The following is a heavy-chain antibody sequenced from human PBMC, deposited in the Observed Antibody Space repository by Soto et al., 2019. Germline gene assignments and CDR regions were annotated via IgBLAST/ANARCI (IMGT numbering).Heavy chain of an antibody. D-gene: IGHD6-6*01. Sequence: QVQLQQWGAGLLKPSETLSLTCGVSGGSFTGYYWSWIRQSPGKGLEWIGENNQFGRTTYNPSLKSRVTISVDTSKHHFSLKLTSVTAADTATYYCARLKTEYTSPGWWFDTWGQGTLVIVSP. V-gene: IGHV4-34*01. CDR3: ARLKTEYTSPGWWFDT. CDR1: GGSFTGYY. J-gene: IGHJ5*02. CDR2: NNQFGRT.